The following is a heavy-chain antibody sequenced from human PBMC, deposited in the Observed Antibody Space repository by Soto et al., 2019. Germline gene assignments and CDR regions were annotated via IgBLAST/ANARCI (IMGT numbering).Heavy chain of an antibody. CDR2: LWYDGSNK. CDR1: SFTFRSYG. Sequence: LSCAASSFTFRSYGMHWVRQAPGKGLEWVAVLWYDGSNKYYADSVKGRFTISRDNSKNTLYLQMNSLRAEDTAVYYCARGGTMVRGVIIKGMDVWGQGTTVTVSS. CDR3: ARGGTMVRGVIIKGMDV. J-gene: IGHJ6*02. V-gene: IGHV3-33*01. D-gene: IGHD3-10*01.